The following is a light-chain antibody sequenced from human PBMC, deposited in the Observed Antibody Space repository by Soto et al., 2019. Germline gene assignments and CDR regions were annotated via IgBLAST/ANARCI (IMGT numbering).Light chain of an antibody. J-gene: IGLJ2*01. Sequence: QSVLTQSPSASGTPGQRVTISCSGSTSNIGTYAVNWYQQLPGTAPTLLIFRNHQRPSGVPDRFSGSKSGTSASLAISGPQSADEADYYCAAWDDRLRAVVFGRGTKLTVL. CDR3: AAWDDRLRAVV. CDR1: TSNIGTYA. V-gene: IGLV1-44*01. CDR2: RNH.